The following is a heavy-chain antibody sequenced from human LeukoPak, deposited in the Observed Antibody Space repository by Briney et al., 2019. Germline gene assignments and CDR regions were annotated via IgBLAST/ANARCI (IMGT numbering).Heavy chain of an antibody. CDR1: GGSFSGYY. Sequence: SETLSLTCAVYGGSFSGYYWSWIRQPPKKGLEWIGEINHSGSTNYNPSLKSRVTISVDTSKNQFSLKLSSVTAADTAVYYCARGHYSNYAFDYWGQGTLVTVSS. J-gene: IGHJ4*02. CDR3: ARGHYSNYAFDY. V-gene: IGHV4-34*01. D-gene: IGHD4-11*01. CDR2: INHSGST.